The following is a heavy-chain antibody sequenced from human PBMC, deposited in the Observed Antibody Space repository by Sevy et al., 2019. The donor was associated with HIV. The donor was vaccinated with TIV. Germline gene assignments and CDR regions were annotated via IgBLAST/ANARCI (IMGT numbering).Heavy chain of an antibody. J-gene: IGHJ4*02. Sequence: ASVKVSCKTSGYNFTGHHVHWVRQAPGHGLEWMGWINPKSGGTNYAQKFQGRVIMTRDTSISTVYMELPSLRSDDTAVYYCARHISFVIDSWGQGTLVTVSS. CDR1: GYNFTGHH. CDR2: INPKSGGT. V-gene: IGHV1-2*02. D-gene: IGHD2-21*01. CDR3: ARHISFVIDS.